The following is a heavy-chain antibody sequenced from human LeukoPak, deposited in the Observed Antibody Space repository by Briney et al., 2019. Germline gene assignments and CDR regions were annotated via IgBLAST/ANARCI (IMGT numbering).Heavy chain of an antibody. J-gene: IGHJ5*02. V-gene: IGHV1-69*13. CDR1: GGTFSSYA. Sequence: ASVKVSCKASGGTFSSYAISWVRQAPGKGLEWMGGIIPIFGTANYAQKFQGRVTITADESTSTAYMELRSLRSEDTAVYYCASAHLWGSGSYFNWLDPWGQGTLVTVSS. CDR3: ASAHLWGSGSYFNWLDP. CDR2: IIPIFGTA. D-gene: IGHD3-10*01.